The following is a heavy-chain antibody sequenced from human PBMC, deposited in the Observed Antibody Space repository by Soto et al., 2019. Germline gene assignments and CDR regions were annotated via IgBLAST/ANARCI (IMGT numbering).Heavy chain of an antibody. CDR3: ATTGPY. CDR2: IWFDGSNK. V-gene: IGHV3-33*01. J-gene: IGHJ4*02. Sequence: QVQLVESGGGVVQPGRSLRLSCAASGFTFSSYGMHWVRQAPGKGLEWVAVIWFDGSNKFYADSVKGRFTISRANSTNTVSLQMHSLRDGDSAAYYCATTGPYWGQGTLVTVSS. CDR1: GFTFSSYG.